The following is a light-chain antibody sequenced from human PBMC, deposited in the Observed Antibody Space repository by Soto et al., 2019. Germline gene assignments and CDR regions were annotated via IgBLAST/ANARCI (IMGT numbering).Light chain of an antibody. J-gene: IGKJ1*01. Sequence: EIVLTQSPGTLSLSPGERDTLSCRASQSVSSSYLAWYQQKPGQAPRLLIYGASSRATGIPDRLSGSGSGTDFTLTISRLEPEDFAVYYCQQYGSSPRTFGQGTKVEIK. CDR1: QSVSSSY. V-gene: IGKV3-20*01. CDR2: GAS. CDR3: QQYGSSPRT.